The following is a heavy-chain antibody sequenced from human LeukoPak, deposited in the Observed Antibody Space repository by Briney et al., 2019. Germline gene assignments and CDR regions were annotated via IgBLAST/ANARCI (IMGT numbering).Heavy chain of an antibody. Sequence: GGSLRLSCAASGFTVSSNYMSWVRQAPGKGLEWVSGINSGGSTYYADSVKGRFTISRDNSKNTLYLQMNRVRAEDTDVYYCARGKRFLERLPEYYFDYWGQGTLVTVSS. D-gene: IGHD3-3*01. CDR2: INSGGST. J-gene: IGHJ4*02. CDR3: ARGKRFLERLPEYYFDY. CDR1: GFTVSSNY. V-gene: IGHV3-66*02.